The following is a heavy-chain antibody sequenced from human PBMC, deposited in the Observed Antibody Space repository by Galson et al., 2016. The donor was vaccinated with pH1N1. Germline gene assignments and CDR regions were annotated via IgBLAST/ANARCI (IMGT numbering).Heavy chain of an antibody. Sequence: SLRLSCAASGFTFDDYAMHWVRQAPGKGLEWVSGISWNSGSIGYADSVKGRFTISRDNAKNSVYLQMNNLRAEDTALYYCAYKMDVWGQGNTVIVFS. J-gene: IGHJ6*02. CDR3: AYKMDV. CDR1: GFTFDDYA. CDR2: ISWNSGSI. V-gene: IGHV3-9*01. D-gene: IGHD1-1*01.